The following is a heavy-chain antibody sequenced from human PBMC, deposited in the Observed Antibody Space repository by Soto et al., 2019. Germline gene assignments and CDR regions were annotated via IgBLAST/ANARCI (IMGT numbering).Heavy chain of an antibody. CDR1: GGSISSYY. CDR2: IYYSGST. CDR3: ARAYRSWVMDV. D-gene: IGHD6-6*01. Sequence: SETLSLTCTVSGGSISSYYWSWIRQPPGKGLEWIGYIYYSGSTNYNPSLKSRVTISVDTSKNQFSLKLSSVTAADTAVYYCARAYRSWVMDVWGKGTTVTVSS. V-gene: IGHV4-59*01. J-gene: IGHJ6*03.